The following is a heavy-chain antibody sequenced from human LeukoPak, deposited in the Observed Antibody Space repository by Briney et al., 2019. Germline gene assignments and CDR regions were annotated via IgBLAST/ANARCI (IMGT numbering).Heavy chain of an antibody. J-gene: IGHJ4*02. CDR3: ARGGSGYDWGTFDY. Sequence: ASVKVSCKASGYTFTGYYMHWVRQAPGQGLEWMGWINPNSGGTNYAQKFQGRVTITADKSTSTAYMELSSLRSEDTAVYYCARGGSGYDWGTFDYWGQGTLVTVSS. D-gene: IGHD5-12*01. V-gene: IGHV1-2*02. CDR1: GYTFTGYY. CDR2: INPNSGGT.